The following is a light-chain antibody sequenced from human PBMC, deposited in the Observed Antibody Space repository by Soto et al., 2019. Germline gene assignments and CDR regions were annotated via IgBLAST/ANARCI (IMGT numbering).Light chain of an antibody. Sequence: DSQMTQSPSTLSGSVGDRVTITCRASQTISSWLAWYQQKPGQAPKLLIYKASTLKSGVPSRFSGSGSGTEFTLTISSLQPDDFATYYCQHYNSYSEAFGQGTKVELK. V-gene: IGKV1-5*03. CDR2: KAS. CDR3: QHYNSYSEA. J-gene: IGKJ1*01. CDR1: QTISSW.